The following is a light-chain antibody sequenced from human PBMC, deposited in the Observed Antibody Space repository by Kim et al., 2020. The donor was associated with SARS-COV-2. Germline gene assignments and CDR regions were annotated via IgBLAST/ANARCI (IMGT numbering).Light chain of an antibody. CDR1: QNVRRY. J-gene: IGKJ4*01. CDR3: QQRSNWPLT. CDR2: DAS. Sequence: EIVLTQSPATLSLSPGERATLSCRASQNVRRYLAWYQQKRGQAPRLLIYDASNRATGIPARFSGSGSGTDFTLTITSLEPEDFAVYYCQQRSNWPLTFGGGTKVEI. V-gene: IGKV3-11*01.